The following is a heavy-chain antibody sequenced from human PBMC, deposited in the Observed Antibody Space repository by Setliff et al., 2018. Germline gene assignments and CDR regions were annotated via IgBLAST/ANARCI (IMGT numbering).Heavy chain of an antibody. CDR2: IKPDSSEK. CDR3: VPGRGS. V-gene: IGHV3-7*01. Sequence: PGGSLRLSCAASGFTFSNCWVSWVRQAPGKGLEWVASIKPDSSEKYYIDSVRGRFTISRDNAKNTLYLHMNNLGAEDTAVFYCVPGRGSWGQGALVTVSS. CDR1: GFTFSNCW. J-gene: IGHJ5*02. D-gene: IGHD6-25*01.